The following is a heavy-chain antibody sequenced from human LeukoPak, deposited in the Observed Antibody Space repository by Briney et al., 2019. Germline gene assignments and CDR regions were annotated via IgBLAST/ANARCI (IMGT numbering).Heavy chain of an antibody. Sequence: PGGSLRLSCAASGFTFSSYAMSWVRQAPGKGLEWVSAISGSGGSTYYADSVKGRFTISRDNSKNTLYLQMNSLRAEDTAVYYCASRPPNNVVVPAANQIAPWGQGTLVTVSS. CDR1: GFTFSSYA. J-gene: IGHJ5*02. CDR2: ISGSGGST. V-gene: IGHV3-23*01. CDR3: ASRPPNNVVVPAANQIAP. D-gene: IGHD2-2*01.